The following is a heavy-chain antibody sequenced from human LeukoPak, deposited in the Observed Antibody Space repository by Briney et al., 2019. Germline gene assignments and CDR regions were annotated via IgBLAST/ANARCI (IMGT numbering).Heavy chain of an antibody. CDR2: IKEDGSEK. Sequence: GGSLRLSCAASGFSFSNHWMTWVRQAPGKGLEWVANIKEDGSEKYYVDSLKGRFTISRDNAKNSLFLQMNSLRADDTAVYYCVREVKAAVTAFDYWGQGTLVTVSS. J-gene: IGHJ4*02. CDR1: GFSFSNHW. V-gene: IGHV3-7*01. CDR3: VREVKAAVTAFDY. D-gene: IGHD6-13*01.